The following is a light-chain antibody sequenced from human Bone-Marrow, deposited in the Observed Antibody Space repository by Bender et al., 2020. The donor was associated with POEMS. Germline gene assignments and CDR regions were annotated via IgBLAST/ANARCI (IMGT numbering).Light chain of an antibody. CDR2: QDD. V-gene: IGLV3-1*01. CDR3: QAWDTTTAV. J-gene: IGLJ2*01. CDR1: ILGDNF. Sequence: SSELTQPPSVSVSPGQSATITCSGDILGDNFVCWYQQKPGQSPVLVIYQDDKRPPAHPSRFSASTSASPATLTISGAQAIDEADYYCQAWDTTTAVFGGGTKLTVL.